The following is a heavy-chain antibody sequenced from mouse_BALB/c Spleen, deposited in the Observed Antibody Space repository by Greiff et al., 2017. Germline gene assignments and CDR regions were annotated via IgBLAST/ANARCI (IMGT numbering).Heavy chain of an antibody. D-gene: IGHD3-3*01. CDR3: AKGGPMDY. Sequence: QVQLQQPGAELVMPGASVKMSCKASGYTFTDYWMHWVKQRPGQGLEWIGAIDTSDSYTSYNQKFKGKATLTVDESSSTAYMQLSSLTSEDSAVYYCAKGGPMDYWGQGTSVTVSS. CDR1: GYTFTDYW. V-gene: IGHV1-69*01. J-gene: IGHJ4*01. CDR2: IDTSDSYT.